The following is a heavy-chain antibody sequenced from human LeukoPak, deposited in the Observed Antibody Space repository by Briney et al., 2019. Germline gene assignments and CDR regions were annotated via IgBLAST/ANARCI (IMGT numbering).Heavy chain of an antibody. D-gene: IGHD3-16*01. J-gene: IGHJ5*02. V-gene: IGHV3-23*01. CDR1: GFRFSDFT. CDR2: IGGRGGST. CDR3: GKEGGA. Sequence: GGSLRLSCAASGFRFSDFTMTWVRQAPGKGPEWVSAIGGRGGSTYYADSVGGRFTISRDNSKDMVYLQMNSLRVEDTATYYCGKEGGAWGQGTKVTVSS.